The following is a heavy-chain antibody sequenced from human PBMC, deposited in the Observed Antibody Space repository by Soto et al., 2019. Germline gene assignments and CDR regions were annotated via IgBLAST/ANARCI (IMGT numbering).Heavy chain of an antibody. CDR1: GFTFSSYG. D-gene: IGHD1-26*01. CDR2: ISYDGSNK. CDR3: ARDGVGATAFFGYLDY. Sequence: PGGSLRLSCAASGFTFSSYGMHWVRQAPGKGLEWVAVISYDGSNKYYADSVKGRFTISRDNSKNILYLQMDSLRAEDTAVYYCARDGVGATAFFGYLDYWGQGVLVTVSS. J-gene: IGHJ4*02. V-gene: IGHV3-30*03.